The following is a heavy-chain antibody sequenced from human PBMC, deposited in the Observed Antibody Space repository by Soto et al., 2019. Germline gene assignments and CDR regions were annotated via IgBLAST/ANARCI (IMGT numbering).Heavy chain of an antibody. Sequence: PSETLSLTCTVSGGSVSSGSYYLSWIRQPPGKGLEWIGYIYYSGSTNYNPSPKSRVTISVDTSKNHFSLKLGSVTGGDTAVYYCARGVGYYDSSGYPNWFDPWGQGTLVTVSS. CDR2: IYYSGST. CDR1: GGSVSSGSYY. D-gene: IGHD3-22*01. J-gene: IGHJ5*02. CDR3: ARGVGYYDSSGYPNWFDP. V-gene: IGHV4-61*03.